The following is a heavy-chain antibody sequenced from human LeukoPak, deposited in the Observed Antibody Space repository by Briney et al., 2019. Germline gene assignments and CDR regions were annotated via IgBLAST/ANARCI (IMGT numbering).Heavy chain of an antibody. J-gene: IGHJ4*02. V-gene: IGHV3-74*01. CDR3: VREYCGGDCYTDF. D-gene: IGHD2-21*02. Sequence: GGSLRLSCAASGFTFSIYWIHWVRQTPGKGLEWVSRLNSDASVTTYSDSVKGRFTIPRDNAKNTLYLQMDSLRAEDTAFYYCVREYCGGDCYTDFWGQGTLVTVSS. CDR2: LNSDASVT. CDR1: GFTFSIYW.